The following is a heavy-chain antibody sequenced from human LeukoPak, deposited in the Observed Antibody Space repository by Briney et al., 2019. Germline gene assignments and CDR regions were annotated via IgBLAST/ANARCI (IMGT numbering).Heavy chain of an antibody. V-gene: IGHV3-74*01. CDR2: INSDGSST. CDR1: GFTFSSYW. J-gene: IGHJ4*02. CDR3: AREGPDSSGYYSDY. D-gene: IGHD3-22*01. Sequence: PGGSLRLSCAASGFTFSSYWMHWVRQAPGKGLVWVSRINSDGSSTAYADSVKGRFTISGDNAKNTLYLHMNSLRDEDTAEYYCAREGPDSSGYYSDYWGPGTLVTVSS.